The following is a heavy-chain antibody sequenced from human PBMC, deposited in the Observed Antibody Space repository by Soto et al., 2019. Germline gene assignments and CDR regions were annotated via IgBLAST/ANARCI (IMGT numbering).Heavy chain of an antibody. CDR1: GYTFTSYG. Sequence: GASVKVSCKASGYTFTSYGISWVRQAPGQGLEWMGWISAYNGNTNYAQKLQGRVTMTTDTSTSTAYMELRSLRSDDTAVYYCAREFIGFDHQNDYFDYWGQGTLVTVS. V-gene: IGHV1-18*01. D-gene: IGHD5-12*01. CDR3: AREFIGFDHQNDYFDY. CDR2: ISAYNGNT. J-gene: IGHJ4*02.